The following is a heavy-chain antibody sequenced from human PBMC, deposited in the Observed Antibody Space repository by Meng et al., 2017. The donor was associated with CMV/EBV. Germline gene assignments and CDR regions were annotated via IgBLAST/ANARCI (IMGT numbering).Heavy chain of an antibody. CDR2: ISWNSGSI. Sequence: SLKISCAASGFTFDDYAMHWVRQAPGKGLEWVSGISWNSGSIGYADSVKGRFTISRDNAKNSLYLQMNSLRAEDMALYYCAREYDFWSGKGWFDPWGQGTLVTVSS. CDR3: AREYDFWSGKGWFDP. V-gene: IGHV3-9*03. D-gene: IGHD3-3*01. CDR1: GFTFDDYA. J-gene: IGHJ5*02.